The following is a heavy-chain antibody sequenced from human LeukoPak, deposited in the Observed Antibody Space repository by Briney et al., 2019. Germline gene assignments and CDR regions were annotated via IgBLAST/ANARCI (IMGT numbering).Heavy chain of an antibody. CDR2: ISGGEGFT. CDR3: AKRLAVAGQYYFDY. D-gene: IGHD6-19*01. V-gene: IGHV3-23*01. CDR1: GFTFSSYA. J-gene: IGHJ4*02. Sequence: GGSLRLSCAASGFTFSSYAMSSVRQAPGKGLEWVSAISGGEGFTYYADSVKGRFTISRDNSKNTLYLQMNSLRAEDTAVYYCAKRLAVAGQYYFDYWGQGTLVTVSS.